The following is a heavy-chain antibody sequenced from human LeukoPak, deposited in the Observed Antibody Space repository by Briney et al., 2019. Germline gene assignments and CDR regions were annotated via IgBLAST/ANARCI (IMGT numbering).Heavy chain of an antibody. J-gene: IGHJ3*02. Sequence: ASVKVSCKASGYTFTSYGISWVRQAPGQGLEWMGWISAYNGNTNYAQKLQGRVTMTTDTSTSTAYMELRSLRSDDTAVYYCATATHYYYDSSGRNDAFDIWGQGTMVTVSS. CDR3: ATATHYYYDSSGRNDAFDI. CDR2: ISAYNGNT. D-gene: IGHD3-22*01. CDR1: GYTFTSYG. V-gene: IGHV1-18*01.